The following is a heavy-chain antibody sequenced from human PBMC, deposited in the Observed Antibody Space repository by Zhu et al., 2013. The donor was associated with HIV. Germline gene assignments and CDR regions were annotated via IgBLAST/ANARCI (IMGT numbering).Heavy chain of an antibody. D-gene: IGHD3-10*01. CDR3: ARVRSLSGAFDL. J-gene: IGHJ3*01. V-gene: IGHV1-18*01. CDR2: IRSSPANT. Sequence: QVRLMQSGAEVKKPGASVKVSCKASGYTFNNYGITWVRQAPGQGLEWMGWIRSSPANTKYAQKFQGRVIMTTDTSTRAAYLELGSLRSDDSAVYFCARVRSLSGAFDLWGQGTMVTVSS. CDR1: GYTFNNYG.